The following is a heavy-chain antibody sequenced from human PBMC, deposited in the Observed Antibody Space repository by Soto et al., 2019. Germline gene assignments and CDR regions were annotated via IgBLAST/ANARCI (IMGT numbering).Heavy chain of an antibody. D-gene: IGHD1-7*01. Sequence: QVQLVESGGGLVKPGGSLRLSCAVSGFIFSDYDMNWVRQAPGKGLKWVSYITSSGSTIHYADSVKGRFTVSRDNGKNSLYLQMHSLRAEDTAVYYCARGSGTVAYWGQGTLVTVSS. J-gene: IGHJ4*02. V-gene: IGHV3-11*01. CDR3: ARGSGTVAY. CDR2: ITSSGSTI. CDR1: GFIFSDYD.